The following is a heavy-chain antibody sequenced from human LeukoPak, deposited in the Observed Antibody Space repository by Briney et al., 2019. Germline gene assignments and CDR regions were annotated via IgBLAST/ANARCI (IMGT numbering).Heavy chain of an antibody. CDR3: ARDPATTVTTLFFDY. Sequence: GGSLRLSCAASGFTFNNYAMHWVRQAPGKGLEWVAVISSDGSNKYYADSVKGRFTISRDNSKNTLYLQMNSLRNEDTAVYYCARDPATTVTTLFFDYWGQGTLVTVSS. J-gene: IGHJ4*02. CDR2: ISSDGSNK. V-gene: IGHV3-30-3*01. CDR1: GFTFNNYA. D-gene: IGHD4-17*01.